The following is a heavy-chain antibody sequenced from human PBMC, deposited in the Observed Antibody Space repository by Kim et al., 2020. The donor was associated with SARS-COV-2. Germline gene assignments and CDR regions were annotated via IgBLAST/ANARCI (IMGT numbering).Heavy chain of an antibody. V-gene: IGHV4-39*01. CDR3: ATWVITTDYFDY. J-gene: IGHJ4*02. D-gene: IGHD3-22*01. CDR2: IYYSGST. CDR1: GGSISSSSYY. Sequence: SETLSLTCTVSGGSISSSSYYWGWIRQPPGKGLEWIGSIYYSGSTYYNPSLKSRVTISVDTSKNQFSLKLSSVTAADTAVYYCATWVITTDYFDYWGQGTLVTVSS.